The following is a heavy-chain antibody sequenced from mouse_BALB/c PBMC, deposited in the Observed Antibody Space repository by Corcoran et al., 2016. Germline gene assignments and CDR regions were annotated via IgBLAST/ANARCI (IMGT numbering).Heavy chain of an antibody. CDR3: ARPMITTWFAY. CDR2: INPDSSTI. J-gene: IGHJ3*01. V-gene: IGHV4-1*02. D-gene: IGHD2-4*01. Sequence: EVKLLESGGGLVQPGGSLKLSCAASGFDFSRYWMSWVRQAPGKGLEWIGEINPDSSTINYTPTLKDKFIIARDHAKNTLYLQMSKVRSEDTALYYCARPMITTWFAYWGQGTLVTVSA. CDR1: GFDFSRYW.